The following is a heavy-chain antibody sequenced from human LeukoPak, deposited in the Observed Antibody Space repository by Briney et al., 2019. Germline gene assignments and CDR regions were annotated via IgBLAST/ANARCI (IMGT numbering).Heavy chain of an antibody. J-gene: IGHJ4*02. V-gene: IGHV7-4-1*02. D-gene: IGHD6-13*01. CDR1: GYTFTSYA. CDR2: INTNTGNP. Sequence: GASVKVSYKASGYTFTSYAMNWVRQAPGQGLEGMVWINTNTGNPTYAQGFTGRFVFSLDTSVSTAYLQISSLKAEDTAVYYCASGRDSSSWYESNYWGQGTLVTVSS. CDR3: ASGRDSSSWYESNY.